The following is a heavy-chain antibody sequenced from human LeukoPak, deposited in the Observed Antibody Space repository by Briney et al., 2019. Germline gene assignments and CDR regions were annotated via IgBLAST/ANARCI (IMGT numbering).Heavy chain of an antibody. CDR2: INHSGST. CDR3: ARDFTIGNAFDI. D-gene: IGHD3-3*01. V-gene: IGHV4-34*01. Sequence: LRLSCAASGFTFSSYEMNWVRQAPGKGLEWIGEINHSGSTNYNPSLKSRVTISVDKSKNQFSLKLSSVTAADTAVYYCARDFTIGNAFDIWGQGTMVTVSS. J-gene: IGHJ3*02. CDR1: GFTFSSYE.